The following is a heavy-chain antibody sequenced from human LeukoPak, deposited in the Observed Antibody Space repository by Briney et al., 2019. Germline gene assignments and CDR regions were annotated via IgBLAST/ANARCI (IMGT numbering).Heavy chain of an antibody. V-gene: IGHV3-30*03. J-gene: IGHJ4*02. D-gene: IGHD7-27*01. CDR1: GFTFSSYG. CDR2: ISYDGSNK. CDR3: ARWGNNKILDY. Sequence: GRSLRLSCAASGFTFSSYGMHWVRQAPGKGLEWVAVISYDGSNKYYADSVKGRFTISRDNSKNTLYLQMNSLRAEDTAVYYCARWGNNKILDYWGQGTLVTVSS.